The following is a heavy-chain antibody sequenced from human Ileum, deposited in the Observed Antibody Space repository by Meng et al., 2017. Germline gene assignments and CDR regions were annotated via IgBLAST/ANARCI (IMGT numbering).Heavy chain of an antibody. CDR1: GDSIRNGNC. CDR2: IYESGTT. D-gene: IGHD1-14*01. CDR3: ARVSYNKGSPKFDS. Sequence: QVQLQESGPGLVKPSETLFLGCAVSGDSIRNGNCGSWVRQPPGKGLEWIGEIYESGTTNYNPSLKSRVTISVDKSKNEFSLKLSSVTAADTALYYCARVSYNKGSPKFDSWGQGTLVTASS. J-gene: IGHJ4*02. V-gene: IGHV4-4*02.